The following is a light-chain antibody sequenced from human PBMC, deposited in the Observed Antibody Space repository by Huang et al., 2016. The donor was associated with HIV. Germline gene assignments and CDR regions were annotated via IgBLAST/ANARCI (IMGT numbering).Light chain of an antibody. CDR1: QSVSTN. CDR2: GAS. CDR3: QQYNSWPPLFT. Sequence: EVLLTQSPATLSVSPGERATLSCRACQSVSTNLDWYQQKPGKAPRLLSYGASTRATGVPARFSGSGSGTEFTLTISSLQSEDSAVYYCQQYNSWPPLFTFGPGTKVDIK. V-gene: IGKV3-15*01. J-gene: IGKJ3*01.